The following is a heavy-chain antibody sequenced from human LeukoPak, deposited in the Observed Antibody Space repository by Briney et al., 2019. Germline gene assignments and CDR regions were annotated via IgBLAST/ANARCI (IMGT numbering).Heavy chain of an antibody. D-gene: IGHD1-20*01. CDR1: GGTFSTYS. CDR2: IIPIFATS. Sequence: SVKVSCKFSGGTFSTYSVSWVRQAPGQGLEWMGGIIPIFATSNYAQKFQGRVTITADESTSTAYMELSSLRSEDTAVYYCAREPITGTTYYYGMDVWGQGTTVTVSS. CDR3: AREPITGTTYYYGMDV. V-gene: IGHV1-69*13. J-gene: IGHJ6*02.